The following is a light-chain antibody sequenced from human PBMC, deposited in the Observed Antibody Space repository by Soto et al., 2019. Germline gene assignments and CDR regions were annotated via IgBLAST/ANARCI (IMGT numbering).Light chain of an antibody. V-gene: IGKV3D-15*01. Sequence: EIVLTQSPDTLSGSPVEISTLSCRASQSISRTLAWYQQKSGQPPRLLIYDASTRATGFPARFSGSGSGTEFTLTISSLQSEDFAVYYCQQYNNWPLTFGGGTKVDIK. J-gene: IGKJ4*01. CDR1: QSISRT. CDR2: DAS. CDR3: QQYNNWPLT.